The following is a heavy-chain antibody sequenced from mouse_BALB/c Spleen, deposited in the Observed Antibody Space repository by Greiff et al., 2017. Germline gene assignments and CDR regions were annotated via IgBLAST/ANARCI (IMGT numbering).Heavy chain of an antibody. CDR2: ISSGSSTI. V-gene: IGHV5-17*02. J-gene: IGHJ4*01. CDR3: ARVNGLDY. Sequence: EVKLMESGGGLVQPGGSRKLSCAASGFTFSSFGMHWVRQAPEKGLEWVAYISSGSSTIYYADTVKGRFTISRDNPKNTLFLQMTSLRSEDTAMYYCARVNGLDYWGQGTSVTVSS. CDR1: GFTFSSFG. D-gene: IGHD1-1*01.